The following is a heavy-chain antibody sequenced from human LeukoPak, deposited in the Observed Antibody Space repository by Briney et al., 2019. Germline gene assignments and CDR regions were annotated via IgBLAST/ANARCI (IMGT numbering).Heavy chain of an antibody. CDR3: ARDRGPQGWYFDL. V-gene: IGHV4-59*01. CDR1: GGSISSYY. Sequence: SETLSLTCTVSGGSISSYYWSWIRQPPGKGLEWIGNIYYSGSTNYNPSLKSRVTISVDTSKNQFSLKLSSVTAADTAVYYCARDRGPQGWYFDLWGRGTLVTVSS. CDR2: IYYSGST. J-gene: IGHJ2*01. D-gene: IGHD3-10*01.